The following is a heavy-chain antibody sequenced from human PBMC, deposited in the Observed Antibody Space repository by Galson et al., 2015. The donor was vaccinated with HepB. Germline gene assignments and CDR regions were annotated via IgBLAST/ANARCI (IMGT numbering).Heavy chain of an antibody. CDR3: ARGGVVVAATSDY. D-gene: IGHD2-15*01. CDR2: ISSSSSTI. CDR1: GFTFSSYS. J-gene: IGHJ4*02. V-gene: IGHV3-48*02. Sequence: SLRLSCAASGFTFSSYSMNWVRQAPGKGLEWVSYISSSSSTIYYADSVKGRFTISRDNAKNSLYLQVNSLRDEDTAVYYCARGGVVVAATSDYWGQGTLVTVSS.